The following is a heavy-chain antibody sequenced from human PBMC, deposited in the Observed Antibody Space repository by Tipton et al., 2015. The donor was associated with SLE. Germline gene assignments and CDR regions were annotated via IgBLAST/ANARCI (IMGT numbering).Heavy chain of an antibody. D-gene: IGHD6-19*01. Sequence: LRLSCTVSGGSISSYYWSWIRQPPGKGLEWIGYIYYSGSTNYNPSLKSRVTISVDASKNQFSLKLSSVTAADTAVYYCASGRAVAGGDYFDYWGQGTLVTVSS. CDR3: ASGRAVAGGDYFDY. CDR2: IYYSGST. J-gene: IGHJ4*02. CDR1: GGSISSYY. V-gene: IGHV4-59*01.